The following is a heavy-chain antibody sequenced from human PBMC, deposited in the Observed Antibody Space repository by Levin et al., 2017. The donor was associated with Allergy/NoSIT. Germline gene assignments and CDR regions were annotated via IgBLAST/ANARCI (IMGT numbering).Heavy chain of an antibody. D-gene: IGHD4-17*01. CDR3: ATEFLPWRLRHAFDI. Sequence: GESLKISCKVSAYSLTELSMHWVRQTPGNGLEWMGGFDPEDGEAIYAQKFQGRVTMTEDTSTHTAYMELKSLRSEDTAMYYCATEFLPWRLRHAFDIWGQGTMVTVSS. V-gene: IGHV1-24*01. CDR2: FDPEDGEA. J-gene: IGHJ3*02. CDR1: AYSLTELS.